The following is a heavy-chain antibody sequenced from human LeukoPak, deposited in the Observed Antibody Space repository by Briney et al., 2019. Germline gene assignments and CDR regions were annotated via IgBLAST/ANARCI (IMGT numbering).Heavy chain of an antibody. D-gene: IGHD1-1*01. CDR2: MNPNSGNT. Sequence: ASVKVSCKASGYTFTSYGISWVRQATGQGLEWMGWMNPNSGNTGYAQKFQGRVTITRNTFISTAYMELSSLRSEDTAVYYCAIKPRRVRQAFDIWGQGTMVTVSS. CDR1: GYTFTSYG. CDR3: AIKPRRVRQAFDI. V-gene: IGHV1-8*03. J-gene: IGHJ3*02.